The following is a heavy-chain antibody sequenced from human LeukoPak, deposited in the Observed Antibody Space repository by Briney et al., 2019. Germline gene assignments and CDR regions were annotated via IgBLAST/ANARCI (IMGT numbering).Heavy chain of an antibody. J-gene: IGHJ6*02. CDR2: INPSGGST. D-gene: IGHD3-22*01. Sequence: ASVKVSCKASGYTFTSYYMHWVRQAPGQGLEWMGIINPSGGSTSYAQKFQGRVTMTRDTSTSTVYMELSSLRSEDTAVYNCARDRDYDSSGYPSYGMDVWGQGTTVTVSS. V-gene: IGHV1-46*01. CDR1: GYTFTSYY. CDR3: ARDRDYDSSGYPSYGMDV.